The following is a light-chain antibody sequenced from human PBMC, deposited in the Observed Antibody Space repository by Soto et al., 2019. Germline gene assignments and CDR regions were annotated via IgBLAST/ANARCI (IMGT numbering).Light chain of an antibody. Sequence: DIVMTQSPDSLAVSLGERATINCKSSQSVLYSSNNKNHLAWYQQKAGQPPKLLVYWASTRESGVPDRFSGSGSGTDFTLTISSLQAEDFATYYCQQSYSIPFTFGQGTKLDFK. CDR2: WAS. J-gene: IGKJ2*01. CDR1: QSVLYSSNNKNH. V-gene: IGKV4-1*01. CDR3: QQSYSIPFT.